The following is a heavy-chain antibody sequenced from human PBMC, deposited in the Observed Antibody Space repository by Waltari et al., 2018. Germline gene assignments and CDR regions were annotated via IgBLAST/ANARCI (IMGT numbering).Heavy chain of an antibody. CDR1: GGTFSSYD. CDR3: ARDQQQPSGNWFDP. V-gene: IGHV1-69*05. Sequence: QVQLVQYGAEVKKPGYSVKVSCKASGGTFSSYDNSWVRQAPGQGLEWMGGIIPIFGTANYAQKFQGRVTITTDESTSTAYTELSSLRSEDTAVYYCARDQQQPSGNWFDPWGQGTLVTVSS. D-gene: IGHD6-13*01. J-gene: IGHJ5*02. CDR2: IIPIFGTA.